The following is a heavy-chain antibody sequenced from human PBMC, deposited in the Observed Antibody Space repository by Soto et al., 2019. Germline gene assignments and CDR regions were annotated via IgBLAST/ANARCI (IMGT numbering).Heavy chain of an antibody. CDR1: GYTFITYG. Sequence: ASVKVSCKASGYTFITYGISCVRQAPGQGLEWMGWISSYNGNTNYAQKLQGRVTMTTDTSTTTAYMELRSLRSGDTAVYYCARDRPTSSIRARDYYYAMDVWGQGTTVTVSS. D-gene: IGHD6-6*01. V-gene: IGHV1-18*01. CDR3: ARDRPTSSIRARDYYYAMDV. CDR2: ISSYNGNT. J-gene: IGHJ6*02.